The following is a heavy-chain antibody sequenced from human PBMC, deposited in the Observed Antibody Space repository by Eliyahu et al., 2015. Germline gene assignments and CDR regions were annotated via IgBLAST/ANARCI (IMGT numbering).Heavy chain of an antibody. CDR1: GFTFXSNA. CDR3: AKGPSDYGPYFFDY. Sequence: EVQLLGSGGGLVQPGGSLRLSCAASGFTFXSNAMSWVRQAPGKGLEWVSAISGSGGNTYYADSVKGRFTISRDNSENTLYLQMNSLRAEDTALYYCAKGPSDYGPYFFDYWDQGTLVTVSS. CDR2: ISGSGGNT. D-gene: IGHD4-17*01. J-gene: IGHJ4*02. V-gene: IGHV3-23*01.